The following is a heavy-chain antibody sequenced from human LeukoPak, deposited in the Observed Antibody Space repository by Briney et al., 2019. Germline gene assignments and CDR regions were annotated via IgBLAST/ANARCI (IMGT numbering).Heavy chain of an antibody. Sequence: ASVKVSCKASGYTFTKYGITWVRQAPGQGLEWMGWISTYNGNTNYAQKLQGRVTMTTDTSTSTAYMELRSLRSDDTAVYYCARDGEWELLAARLLDYWGQGTLVTVSS. D-gene: IGHD1-26*01. CDR3: ARDGEWELLAARLLDY. J-gene: IGHJ4*02. CDR1: GYTFTKYG. V-gene: IGHV1-18*01. CDR2: ISTYNGNT.